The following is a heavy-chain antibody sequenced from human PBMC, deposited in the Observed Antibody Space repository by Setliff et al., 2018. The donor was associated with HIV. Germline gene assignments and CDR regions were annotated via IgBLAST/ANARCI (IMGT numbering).Heavy chain of an antibody. J-gene: IGHJ4*02. CDR2: IDWDDDK. Sequence: SGPTLVNPTQTLTLTCPFSGFSLTTSGMCISWVRQSPGKAPEWLGRIDWDDDKFYSISLTTSLTIAKDTSKNQVGLTMTNMDPMDTATYDCSRTYKNDSSDYRFDFWGPRTLVTVSS. D-gene: IGHD3-22*01. V-gene: IGHV2-70*17. CDR1: GFSLTTSGMC. CDR3: SRTYKNDSSDYRFDF.